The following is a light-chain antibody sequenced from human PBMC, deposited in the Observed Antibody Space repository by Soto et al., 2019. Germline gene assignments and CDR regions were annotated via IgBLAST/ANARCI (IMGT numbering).Light chain of an antibody. V-gene: IGKV3-15*01. J-gene: IGKJ1*01. CDR1: QSVSRN. CDR2: GAS. CDR3: QQSNNWPRT. Sequence: EIVMTQSPASVSVSPGERATLSCRASQSVSRNLAWYQQKPGQAPRLLIYGASTRATGVPARFSGSGSGTEFTLTISSLQSEDFAVYYCQQSNNWPRTFGQGTKVDIK.